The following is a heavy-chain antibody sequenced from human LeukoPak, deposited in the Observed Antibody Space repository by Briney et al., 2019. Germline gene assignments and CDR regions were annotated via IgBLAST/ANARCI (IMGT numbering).Heavy chain of an antibody. V-gene: IGHV3-23*01. J-gene: IGHJ4*02. CDR2: FGISGST. D-gene: IGHD3-10*01. CDR3: ARSGPYYFDY. CDR1: GFTFSSFG. Sequence: GGSLRLSCAASGFTFSSFGMGWVRLAPGKSLEWVSTFGISGSTYFADSVKGRFTISRDTSKNTLYLQMDSLRAEDTAVYYCARSGPYYFDYWGQGTLVTVSS.